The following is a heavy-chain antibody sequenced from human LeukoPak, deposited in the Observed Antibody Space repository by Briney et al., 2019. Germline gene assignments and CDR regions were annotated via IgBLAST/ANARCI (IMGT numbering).Heavy chain of an antibody. Sequence: AGGSLRLSCAASGFTFSSYGMHWVRQAPGKGLEWVAFIRYDGSNKYYADSVKGRFTISRDNSKNTLYLQMNSLRAEDTAVYYCAKAAVWGGVGATYYYYYMDVWGKGTTVTISS. J-gene: IGHJ6*03. CDR3: AKAAVWGGVGATYYYYYMDV. CDR1: GFTFSSYG. V-gene: IGHV3-30*02. CDR2: IRYDGSNK. D-gene: IGHD1-26*01.